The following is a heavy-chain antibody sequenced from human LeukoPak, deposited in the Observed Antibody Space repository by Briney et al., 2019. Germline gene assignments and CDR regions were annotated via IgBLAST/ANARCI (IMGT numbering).Heavy chain of an antibody. CDR3: ASSHDSAGND. D-gene: IGHD2-15*01. CDR2: INTDGRAT. J-gene: IGHJ1*01. V-gene: IGHV3-7*01. CDR1: GFTFSSYW. Sequence: QAGGSLRPSCAASGFTFSSYWMSWVRQAPGKGLEWLANINTDGRATFYVDSVKGRFIISRDNAKNSLFLQMSSVRDDDTPLYYCASSHDSAGNDWGEGSVVSVYS.